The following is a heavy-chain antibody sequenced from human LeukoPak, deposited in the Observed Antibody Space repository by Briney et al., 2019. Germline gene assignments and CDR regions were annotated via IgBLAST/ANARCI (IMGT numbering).Heavy chain of an antibody. CDR2: ISSSAFTI. CDR3: AREMSSSGWYGADY. Sequence: GGSLRLSCAASGFTVSSNYMNWVRQAPGKGLEWVSYISSSAFTIYYADSVKGRFTISRDNAKNSLFLQMNSLRAEDTAVYYCAREMSSSGWYGADYWGQGTLVTVSS. J-gene: IGHJ4*02. D-gene: IGHD6-19*01. V-gene: IGHV3-48*03. CDR1: GFTVSSNY.